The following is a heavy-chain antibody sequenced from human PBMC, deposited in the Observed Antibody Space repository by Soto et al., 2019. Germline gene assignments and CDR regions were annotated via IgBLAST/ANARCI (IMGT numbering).Heavy chain of an antibody. CDR2: AYPKNGAI. V-gene: IGHV1-2*02. J-gene: IGHJ5*02. D-gene: IGHD1-7*01. CDR3: ARGQVESWELFNWFDP. Sequence: ASVKVSCKTSGFSFGDYLIHWLRQAPGRGLEWMGWAYPKNGAISYSRRFGGRVTMTRDTSLSTASMELRSLTSDDTAVYFCARGQVESWELFNWFDPWGQGTLVTVSS. CDR1: GFSFGDYL.